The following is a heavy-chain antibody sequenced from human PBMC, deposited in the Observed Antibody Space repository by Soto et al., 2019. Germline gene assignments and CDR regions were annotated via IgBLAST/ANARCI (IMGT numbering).Heavy chain of an antibody. D-gene: IGHD5-12*01. J-gene: IGHJ4*02. V-gene: IGHV3-23*01. Sequence: EVQVLQSGGGLVQPGGSLRLSCAASGFTFNTFVMSWVRQAPGKGLEWVSGISGSGGSTYYADSVTGRFTISRDNSKSTLYLHMKSLRAEDTAIYYCASLPPRWLQIADYWGQGSLVTVSS. CDR3: ASLPPRWLQIADY. CDR1: GFTFNTFV. CDR2: ISGSGGST.